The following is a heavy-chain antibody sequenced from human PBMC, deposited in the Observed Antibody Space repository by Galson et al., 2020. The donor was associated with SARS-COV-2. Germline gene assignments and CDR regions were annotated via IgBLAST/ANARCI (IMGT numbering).Heavy chain of an antibody. CDR1: GFPFSTYS. V-gene: IGHV3-21*01. J-gene: IGHJ6*02. CDR3: ARDEGIRGYNYGRLYYGMDV. D-gene: IGHD5-18*01. CDR2: ISTSSSYT. Sequence: GESLKISCAASGFPFSTYSMNWVRLAPGKGLEWVSYISTSSSYTYYVDSVKGRFSISRDNPRNSLYLQMNSLRAEDTAVYYCARDEGIRGYNYGRLYYGMDVWGQGTTVTVSS.